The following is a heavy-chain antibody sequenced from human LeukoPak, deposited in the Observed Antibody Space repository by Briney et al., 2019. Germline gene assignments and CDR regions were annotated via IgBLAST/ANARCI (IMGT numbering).Heavy chain of an antibody. Sequence: SETPSLTCAVSGDSINSSNWWSWVRQPPGKGLEWIGEIYHSGSTNYNPSLKSRVTISVDKSQNQFSLKLSSVTAADTAVYYCTRVGVGATEFDYWGQGTLVTVSS. J-gene: IGHJ4*02. D-gene: IGHD1-26*01. CDR1: GDSINSSNW. CDR3: TRVGVGATEFDY. V-gene: IGHV4-4*02. CDR2: IYHSGST.